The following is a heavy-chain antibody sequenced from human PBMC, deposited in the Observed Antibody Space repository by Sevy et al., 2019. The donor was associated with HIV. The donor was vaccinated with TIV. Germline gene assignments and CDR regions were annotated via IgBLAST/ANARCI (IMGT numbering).Heavy chain of an antibody. D-gene: IGHD3-22*01. V-gene: IGHV4-61*01. CDR1: GVSVSSDTYY. CDR2: VYNTGST. CDR3: AREPYFFDKSDYYWDY. Sequence: SETRSLTCAVSGVSVSSDTYYWSWIRQPPGKGLEWIGYVYNTGSTNYSPSFKSRVTISVDTSKNQFSLRLFSVAAADTAVYYCAREPYFFDKSDYYWDYWGQGALVTVSS. J-gene: IGHJ4*02.